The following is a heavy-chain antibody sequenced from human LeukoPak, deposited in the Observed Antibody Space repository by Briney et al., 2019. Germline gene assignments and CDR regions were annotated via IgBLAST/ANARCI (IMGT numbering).Heavy chain of an antibody. CDR3: ASLTQDIVVVPAAIHLYYYYYYMDV. V-gene: IGHV1-18*01. CDR1: GYTFTSYG. J-gene: IGHJ6*03. D-gene: IGHD2-2*01. CDR2: ISAYNGNT. Sequence: ASVKVSCKASGYTFTSYGISWVRQAPGQGLEWMGWISAYNGNTNYAQKLQGRVTMTTDTSTSTAYMELSSLRSEDTAVYYCASLTQDIVVVPAAIHLYYYYYYMDVWGKGTTVTISS.